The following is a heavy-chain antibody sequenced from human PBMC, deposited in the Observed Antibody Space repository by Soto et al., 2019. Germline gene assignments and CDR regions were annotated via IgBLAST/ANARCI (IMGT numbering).Heavy chain of an antibody. D-gene: IGHD5-18*01. CDR1: GFTFSSYA. CDR3: AREGAYSYRPNGRLDY. CDR2: ISYDGSNK. Sequence: QVQLVESGGGVVQPGRSLRLSCAASGFTFSSYAMHWVRQAPGKGLEWVAVISYDGSNKYYADSVKGRFTISRDNSKNTLYLQMNSLRAEDTAVYYCAREGAYSYRPNGRLDYWGQGTLVSVSS. J-gene: IGHJ4*02. V-gene: IGHV3-30-3*01.